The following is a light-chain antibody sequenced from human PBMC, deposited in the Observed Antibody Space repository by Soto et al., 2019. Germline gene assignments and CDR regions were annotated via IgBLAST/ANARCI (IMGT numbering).Light chain of an antibody. CDR1: QSVSSNY. Sequence: IMLRQSPATLSVSPGERATLSCRASQSVSSNYLAWYQQKPGQAPRLLIYGASSRATGIPDRFSGSGSGTDFTLTISRLEPEDFAVYHCQQYDTSPLTFGGGTKVDI. CDR3: QQYDTSPLT. V-gene: IGKV3-20*01. CDR2: GAS. J-gene: IGKJ4*01.